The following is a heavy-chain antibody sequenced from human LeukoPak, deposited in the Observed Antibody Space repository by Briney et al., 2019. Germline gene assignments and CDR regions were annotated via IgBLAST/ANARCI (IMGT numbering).Heavy chain of an antibody. D-gene: IGHD5-24*01. CDR1: GFTFSNYA. J-gene: IGHJ4*02. Sequence: GGSLRLSCAASGFTFSNYAMTWVRQAPGKGLEWVSAISDSGDTTYYADSVKGRFTISRDNFKNTLYLQMNSLRAEDTAVYYCARGSLWLQLDYWGQGTLVTVSS. V-gene: IGHV3-23*01. CDR2: ISDSGDTT. CDR3: ARGSLWLQLDY.